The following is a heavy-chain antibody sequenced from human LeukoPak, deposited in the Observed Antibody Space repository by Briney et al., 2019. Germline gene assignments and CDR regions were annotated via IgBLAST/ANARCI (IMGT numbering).Heavy chain of an antibody. CDR1: GCTFSSYA. Sequence: GSSVKVSCKASGCTFSSYAISWVRQAPGQGREWMGIIIPIFGTANYAQKFQGRVINTTHESRSKANMEPSSQTAKDTPGYYCARVDTAMVIDYWGQGTLVTVSS. V-gene: IGHV1-69*05. CDR3: ARVDTAMVIDY. CDR2: IIPIFGTA. J-gene: IGHJ4*02. D-gene: IGHD5-18*01.